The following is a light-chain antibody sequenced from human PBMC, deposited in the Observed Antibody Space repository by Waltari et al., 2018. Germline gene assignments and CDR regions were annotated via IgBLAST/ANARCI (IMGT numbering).Light chain of an antibody. CDR3: QQYHDYPWT. CDR1: QGCSTY. V-gene: IGKV1-8*01. J-gene: IGKJ1*01. CDR2: AAS. Sequence: AIRMTQSPSSLSASIGDRVPIPCRASQGCSTYLAWYQQKPGKAPSLLIHAASTLQSGVPSRFSGSGTGTDFTLTITCLQSEDFATYYCQQYHDYPWTFGQGTKVEIK.